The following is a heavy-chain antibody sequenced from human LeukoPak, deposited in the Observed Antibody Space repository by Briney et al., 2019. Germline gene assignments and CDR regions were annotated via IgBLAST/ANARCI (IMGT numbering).Heavy chain of an antibody. Sequence: SETLSLTCTVSGGSISSSSYYWGWIRQPPGKGLERIGSIYYSGSTYYNPSLKSRVTISVDTSKNQFSLKLSSVTAADTAVYYCARIGRYCSGGSCYSDWFDPWGQGTLVTVSS. CDR3: ARIGRYCSGGSCYSDWFDP. D-gene: IGHD2-15*01. CDR1: GGSISSSSYY. V-gene: IGHV4-39*01. J-gene: IGHJ5*02. CDR2: IYYSGST.